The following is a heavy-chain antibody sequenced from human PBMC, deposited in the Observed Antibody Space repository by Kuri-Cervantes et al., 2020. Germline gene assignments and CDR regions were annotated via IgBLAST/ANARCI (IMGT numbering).Heavy chain of an antibody. Sequence: SQTLSLTCAISGDSVSSNSAAWNWIRQSPSRGLEWLGRTYYRSKWYNDYAVSVKSRITINPDTSKNQFSLQLNSVTPEDTAVYYCARGDYDFWSGYPSGAFDIWGQGTMVTVSS. CDR1: GDSVSSNSAA. D-gene: IGHD3-3*01. CDR3: ARGDYDFWSGYPSGAFDI. J-gene: IGHJ3*02. CDR2: TYYRSKWYN. V-gene: IGHV6-1*01.